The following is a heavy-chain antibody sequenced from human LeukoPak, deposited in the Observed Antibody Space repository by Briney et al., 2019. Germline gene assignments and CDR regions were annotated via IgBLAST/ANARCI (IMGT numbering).Heavy chain of an antibody. CDR1: GFTFSSYD. CDR2: ISGSGGST. CDR3: AKDVTVTNVGWFDP. V-gene: IGHV3-23*01. Sequence: GGSLRLSCAASGFTFSSYDMSWVRQAPGKGLEGVSAISGSGGSTYYADSVKGRFTISRDNSKNTLYLQMNSLRAEDTAVYYCAKDVTVTNVGWFDPWGQGTLVTVSS. D-gene: IGHD4-17*01. J-gene: IGHJ5*02.